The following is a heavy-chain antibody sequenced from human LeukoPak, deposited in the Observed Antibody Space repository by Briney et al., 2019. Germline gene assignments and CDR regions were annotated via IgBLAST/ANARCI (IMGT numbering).Heavy chain of an antibody. CDR1: GGSISSYY. Sequence: SETLSLTCTVSGGSISSYYWGWIRQPPGKGLEWIGSIYYSGTTHYSPSLESRVTISVDTSKNQFSLKLASVTAADTAIYYCAKGAGGFSYYNWFDPWGQGTLVTVSS. V-gene: IGHV4-39*07. CDR3: AKGAGGFSYYNWFDP. D-gene: IGHD5-18*01. J-gene: IGHJ5*02. CDR2: IYYSGTT.